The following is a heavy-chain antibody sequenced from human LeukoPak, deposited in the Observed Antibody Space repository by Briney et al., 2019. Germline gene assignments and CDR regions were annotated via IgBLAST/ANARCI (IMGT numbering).Heavy chain of an antibody. CDR1: GSVLSDYG. Sequence: PGGSLRLSCAASGSVLSDYGMHWVRQAPGKGLEWVAFVRNDGSNEYYVGSVKGRFTISRDKSKNTLYLQMNSLRAEDTAVYSCAKESDSGYHSEGPKNWGLGTLVTVSS. CDR3: AKESDSGYHSEGPKN. D-gene: IGHD5-12*01. V-gene: IGHV3-30*02. CDR2: VRNDGSNE. J-gene: IGHJ4*02.